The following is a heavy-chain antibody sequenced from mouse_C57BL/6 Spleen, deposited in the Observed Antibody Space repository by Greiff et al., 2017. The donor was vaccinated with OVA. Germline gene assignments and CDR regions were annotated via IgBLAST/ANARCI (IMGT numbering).Heavy chain of an antibody. D-gene: IGHD1-1*01. V-gene: IGHV5-4*03. J-gene: IGHJ2*01. CDR2: ISDGGSYT. Sequence: EVKLVESGGGLVKPGASLKLSCAASGFTFSSYAMSWVRQTPEKRLEWVATISDGGSYTYYSDNVKGRFIISRDNAKNNLYLQMSHMKSKDTTMYYCARFLYYGSRGLGYWGQGTTLTVSS. CDR3: ARFLYYGSRGLGY. CDR1: GFTFSSYA.